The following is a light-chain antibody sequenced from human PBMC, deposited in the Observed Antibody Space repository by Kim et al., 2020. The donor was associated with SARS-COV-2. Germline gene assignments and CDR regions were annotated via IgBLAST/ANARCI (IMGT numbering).Light chain of an antibody. CDR3: QHYNSYPIT. CDR1: QSISTW. J-gene: IGKJ1*01. Sequence: ASVGDRVTSTCRASQSISTWLAWYQQKPGKAPNLLIYRTSTLESGVPSRFSGSGSGTEFTLTISTLQPEDSATYYCQHYNSYPITFGQGTKVEIK. CDR2: RTS. V-gene: IGKV1-5*03.